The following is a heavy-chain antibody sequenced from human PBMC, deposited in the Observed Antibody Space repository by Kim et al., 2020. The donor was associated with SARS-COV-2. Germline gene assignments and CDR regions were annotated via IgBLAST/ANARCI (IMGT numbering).Heavy chain of an antibody. D-gene: IGHD1-20*01. Sequence: GGSLRLSCEASGFTFSSNDMSWVRQGPGKGLEWVSAITAFDNNANYADSVKGRFTISRDNSKNMLYLQINSLRAEDAAVYYCAKGREAYNRHYFDYWGQGILVTVSS. CDR3: AKGREAYNRHYFDY. CDR2: ITAFDNNA. J-gene: IGHJ4*02. CDR1: GFTFSSND. V-gene: IGHV3-23*01.